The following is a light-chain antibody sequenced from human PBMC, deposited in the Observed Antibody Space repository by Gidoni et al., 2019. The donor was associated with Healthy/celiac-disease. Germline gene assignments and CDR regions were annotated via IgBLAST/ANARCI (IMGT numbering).Light chain of an antibody. V-gene: IGKV3-11*01. Sequence: EIVWTQSPATLSVSPGARDTLSCRASQSVSSYLSLCQQKSGQAHRLLIYDASNSATGIPARFSGSGSGTAFTLTISSLDPEDCAVYYCQQRSTWPLTFGGGTKVEIK. CDR2: DAS. J-gene: IGKJ4*01. CDR1: QSVSSY. CDR3: QQRSTWPLT.